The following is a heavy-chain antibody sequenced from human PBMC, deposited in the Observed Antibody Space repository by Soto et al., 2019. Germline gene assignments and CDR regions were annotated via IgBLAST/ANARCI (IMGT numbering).Heavy chain of an antibody. J-gene: IGHJ2*01. Sequence: QVQLVQSGAEVKKPGSSVKVSCKASGGTFSSYAIIWVRQAPGQGLEWMGGIIPIFGTANYAQKFQGRVTITADESTSTAYMELSSLRSEDTAVYYCAGMTTVTTVPWYFDLWGRGTLVTVSS. CDR1: GGTFSSYA. CDR3: AGMTTVTTVPWYFDL. CDR2: IIPIFGTA. V-gene: IGHV1-69*12. D-gene: IGHD4-17*01.